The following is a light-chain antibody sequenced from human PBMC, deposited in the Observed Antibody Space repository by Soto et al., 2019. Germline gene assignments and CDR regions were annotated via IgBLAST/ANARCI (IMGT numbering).Light chain of an antibody. J-gene: IGLJ1*01. CDR2: NVI. V-gene: IGLV2-11*01. CDR1: SSDVGGYNF. Sequence: QSALTQPRSVSGSPGQSVTISCTGTSSDVGGYNFVSWYQHHPGKAPKLMIYNVIQRPSGVPDRFSASKSGNTASLTISVLQAEDEADYYCCSYAGSYTYVFGTGTKLTVL. CDR3: CSYAGSYTYV.